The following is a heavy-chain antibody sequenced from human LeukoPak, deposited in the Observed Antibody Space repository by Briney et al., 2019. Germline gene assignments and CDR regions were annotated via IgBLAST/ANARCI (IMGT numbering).Heavy chain of an antibody. D-gene: IGHD1-7*01. Sequence: GALRLSCAASGFTFSSYAMHWVRQAPGKGLEWVAVISYDGSNKYYADSVKGRFTISRDNSKNTLYLQMNSLRAEDTAVYYCARGGSITGTTSAFDYWGQGTLVTVSS. CDR3: ARGGSITGTTSAFDY. CDR2: ISYDGSNK. J-gene: IGHJ4*02. CDR1: GFTFSSYA. V-gene: IGHV3-30*04.